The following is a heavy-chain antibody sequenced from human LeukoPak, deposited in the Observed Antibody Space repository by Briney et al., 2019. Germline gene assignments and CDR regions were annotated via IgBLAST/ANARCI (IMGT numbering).Heavy chain of an antibody. J-gene: IGHJ4*02. Sequence: ASVKVSCKASGYTFTGYYIHWVRQAPGQGLEWMGWINPNSGGTNYAQKFQGRVTMTRDTSISTAYMELSRLRSDDTAVYYCARGGCSGGGCYFFDFWGQGTLVTVSS. CDR3: ARGGCSGGGCYFFDF. V-gene: IGHV1-2*02. CDR2: INPNSGGT. D-gene: IGHD2-15*01. CDR1: GYTFTGYY.